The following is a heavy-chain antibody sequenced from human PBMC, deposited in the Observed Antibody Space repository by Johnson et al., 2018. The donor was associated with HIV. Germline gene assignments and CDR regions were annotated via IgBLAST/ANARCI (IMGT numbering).Heavy chain of an antibody. Sequence: VQLVESGGGLVQPGGSLRLSCAASGFTFSSYDMHWVRQPTGQGLEWVSTIGTTGDTYYPGSVKGRFTISRENAKNSLYLQMNTLRVGDTAVYYCARTLGFGTEDAFDIWGQATMVTVSS. D-gene: IGHD3-10*01. J-gene: IGHJ3*02. CDR1: GFTFSSYD. V-gene: IGHV3-13*01. CDR3: ARTLGFGTEDAFDI. CDR2: IGTTGDT.